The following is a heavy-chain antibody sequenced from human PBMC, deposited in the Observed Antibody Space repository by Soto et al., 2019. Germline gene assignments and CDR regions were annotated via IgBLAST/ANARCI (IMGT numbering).Heavy chain of an antibody. J-gene: IGHJ5*02. CDR2: INYSGRS. CDR3: ARSYCADSVSCNWFDP. D-gene: IGHD2-8*02. Sequence: QVQLQESGPGLVKSSETLSLTCSVSGDSSSTYSWGWIRQPPGKGLEWIGYINYSGRSNHNPSLKSRLSISVDASKNQVSLKLTSVTAAYTAVYYCARSYCADSVSCNWFDPWGQGTLVGVSS. CDR1: GDSSSTYS. V-gene: IGHV4-59*01.